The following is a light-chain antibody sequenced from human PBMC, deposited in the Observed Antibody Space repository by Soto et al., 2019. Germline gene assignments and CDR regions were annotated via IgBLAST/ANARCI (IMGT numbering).Light chain of an antibody. J-gene: IGKJ4*01. CDR1: QSISNY. CDR3: QQRSNWPPLT. CDR2: DAS. V-gene: IGKV3-11*01. Sequence: EIVLTQSPATLSLSPGERATLSCRASQSISNYLVWYQQKPGQAPRLLIYDASNRATGIPARFSGSGSGTDFNLTLSSLEPEDFAIYYCQQRSNWPPLTFGGGTKVEIK.